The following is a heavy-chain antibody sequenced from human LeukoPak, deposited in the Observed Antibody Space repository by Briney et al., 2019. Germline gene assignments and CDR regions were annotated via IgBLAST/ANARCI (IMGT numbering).Heavy chain of an antibody. Sequence: ASVKVSCKASGYTFTGYYMHWVRQAPGQGLEWMGWINPNSGGTNYAQKFQGRVTMTRDTSISTAYMELSRLRSDDTAVYYCARWSEEWEFSGRHYYYYMDVWGKGTTVTVSS. J-gene: IGHJ6*03. CDR3: ARWSEEWEFSGRHYYYYMDV. CDR2: INPNSGGT. CDR1: GYTFTGYY. D-gene: IGHD1-26*01. V-gene: IGHV1-2*02.